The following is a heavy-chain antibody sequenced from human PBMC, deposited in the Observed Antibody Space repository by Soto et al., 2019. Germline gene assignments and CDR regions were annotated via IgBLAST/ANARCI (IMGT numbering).Heavy chain of an antibody. CDR2: IFPTDSDT. J-gene: IGHJ4*02. D-gene: IGHD5-12*01. Sequence: PGESLKISCQGSGYSFATFWIGWVRQMPGKGLEWMGVIFPTDSDTRYNPSFQGQVTISADKSINTAYLQWSSLKASDTAMYYCARLVNVDIVATIFDYWGQGTLVTVSS. CDR3: ARLVNVDIVATIFDY. V-gene: IGHV5-51*01. CDR1: GYSFATFW.